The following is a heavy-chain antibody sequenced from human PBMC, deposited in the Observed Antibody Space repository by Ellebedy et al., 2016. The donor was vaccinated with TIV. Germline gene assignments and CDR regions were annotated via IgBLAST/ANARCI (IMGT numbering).Heavy chain of an antibody. CDR2: INHSGST. D-gene: IGHD6-13*01. J-gene: IGHJ4*02. V-gene: IGHV4-34*01. Sequence: SETLSLTXAVYGGSFSGYYWSWIRQPPGKGLEWIGEINHSGSTNYNPSLKSRVTISVDTSKNQFSLKLSSVTAADTAVYYCARAPYRAAAGPPGHFDYWGQGTLVTVSS. CDR1: GGSFSGYY. CDR3: ARAPYRAAAGPPGHFDY.